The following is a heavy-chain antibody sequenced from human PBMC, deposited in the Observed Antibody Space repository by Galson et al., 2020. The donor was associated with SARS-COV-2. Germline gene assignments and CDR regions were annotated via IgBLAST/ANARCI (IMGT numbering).Heavy chain of an antibody. CDR3: AKGGTTSYYYYYMDV. Sequence: GGSLRLSCAASGFTFSSHGMHWVRQAPGKGLEWVAVISYDGSNKYYADSVKGRFTISSDNSKNTLYLQMNSLRAEDTAVYYCAKGGTTSYYYYYMDVWGKGTTVAVSS. J-gene: IGHJ6*03. V-gene: IGHV3-30*18. D-gene: IGHD1-1*01. CDR2: ISYDGSNK. CDR1: GFTFSSHG.